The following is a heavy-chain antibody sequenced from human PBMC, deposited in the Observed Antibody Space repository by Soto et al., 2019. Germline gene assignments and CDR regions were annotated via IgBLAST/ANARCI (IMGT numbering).Heavy chain of an antibody. J-gene: IGHJ6*02. V-gene: IGHV3-21*01. CDR1: GFTFSSYS. CDR2: ISSSSSYI. D-gene: IGHD2-8*02. Sequence: EVQLVESGGGLVKPGGSLRLSCAASGFTFSSYSMNWVRQAPGKGLEWVSSISSSSSYIYYADSVKGRFTISRDNAKNSLYLQMNSLRAEDTAVYYCARDRPGGVYYYGMDVWGQGTTVTVSS. CDR3: ARDRPGGVYYYGMDV.